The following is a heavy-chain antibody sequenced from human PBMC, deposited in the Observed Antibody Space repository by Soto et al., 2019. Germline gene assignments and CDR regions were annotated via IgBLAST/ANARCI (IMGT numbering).Heavy chain of an antibody. J-gene: IGHJ6*02. CDR3: ARVTPGNNLYYFSGLDV. CDR1: GLDFSSEV. V-gene: IGHV3-30-3*01. D-gene: IGHD1-1*01. CDR2: VSYEGANT. Sequence: PGGSLRLSCAASGLDFSSEVMCWVRQAPGKGLQWVALVSYEGANTYYAASVKGRFTISRDNSKSTLYLQMDSLRPEDTGVYYCARVTPGNNLYYFSGLDVWGQGTSATVSS.